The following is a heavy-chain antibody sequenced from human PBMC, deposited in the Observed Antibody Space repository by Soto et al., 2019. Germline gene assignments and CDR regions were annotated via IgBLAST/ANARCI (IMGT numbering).Heavy chain of an antibody. CDR2: ISYDGSNK. V-gene: IGHV3-30*18. CDR1: GLNCSSYG. J-gene: IGHJ4*02. D-gene: IGHD3-22*01. CDR3: AKPQDSSGYQYYFAY. Sequence: GGPHRLSCAAVGLNCSSYGVRLVSKAPGKGLEWVAVISYDGSNKYYADSVKGRFTISRDNSKNTLYLQMNSLRAEDTAVYYCAKPQDSSGYQYYFAYWGQGTLVTVFS.